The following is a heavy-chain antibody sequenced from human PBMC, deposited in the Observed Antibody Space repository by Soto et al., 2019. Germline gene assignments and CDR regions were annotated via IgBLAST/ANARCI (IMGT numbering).Heavy chain of an antibody. CDR2: ISGSGGST. CDR1: GFTVSSNY. D-gene: IGHD3-3*01. CDR3: AKEDYDFWSGYYGGCMDV. J-gene: IGHJ6*02. Sequence: GGSLRLSCAASGFTVSSNYMSWVRQAPGKGLEWVSAISGSGGSTYYADSVKGRFTISRDNSKNTLYLQMNSLRAEDTAVYYCAKEDYDFWSGYYGGCMDVWGQGTTVTVSS. V-gene: IGHV3-23*01.